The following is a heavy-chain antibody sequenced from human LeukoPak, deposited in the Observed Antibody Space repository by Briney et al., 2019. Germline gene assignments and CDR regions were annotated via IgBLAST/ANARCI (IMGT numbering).Heavy chain of an antibody. CDR1: GFTFSSYA. CDR3: AKVYSGILMDYFDY. J-gene: IGHJ4*02. D-gene: IGHD1-26*01. Sequence: TGGSLRLSCAASGFTFSSYAMSWVRPAPGKGLEWVSAISGSGGSTYYADSVKGRFTISRDNSKNTLYLQMNSLRAEDTAVYYCAKVYSGILMDYFDYWGQGTLVTVSS. CDR2: ISGSGGST. V-gene: IGHV3-23*01.